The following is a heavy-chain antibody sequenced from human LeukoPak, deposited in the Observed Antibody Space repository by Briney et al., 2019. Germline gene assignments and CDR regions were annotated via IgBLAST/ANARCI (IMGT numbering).Heavy chain of an antibody. J-gene: IGHJ4*02. Sequence: GESLKISCAASGFTFSSYAMHWVRQAPGKGLEWVAVIWYDGSNKYYADSVKGRSTISRDNSKNTLYLQMNSLRAEDTAVYYCAKVYSSSWYAVFDYWGQGTLVTVSS. CDR3: AKVYSSSWYAVFDY. V-gene: IGHV3-33*06. CDR1: GFTFSSYA. CDR2: IWYDGSNK. D-gene: IGHD6-13*01.